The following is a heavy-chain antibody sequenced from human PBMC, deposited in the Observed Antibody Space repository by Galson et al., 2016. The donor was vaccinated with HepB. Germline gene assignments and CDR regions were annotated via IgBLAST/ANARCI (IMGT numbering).Heavy chain of an antibody. Sequence: SLRLSCAASGFTFRSYWMSWVRRAPGKGLEWVANLKQDGSERYYVDSVKGRFTISRDNAKTSLYLQMNSLRAEDTAVYYCARDGDSSGYYPERFFDLWGRGTLVTVSS. V-gene: IGHV3-7*01. D-gene: IGHD3-22*01. CDR2: LKQDGSER. CDR3: ARDGDSSGYYPERFFDL. J-gene: IGHJ2*01. CDR1: GFTFRSYW.